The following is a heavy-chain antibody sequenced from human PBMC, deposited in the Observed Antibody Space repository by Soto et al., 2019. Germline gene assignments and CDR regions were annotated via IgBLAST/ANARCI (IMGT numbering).Heavy chain of an antibody. J-gene: IGHJ3*02. CDR3: ASERDGCNIVRAFDI. V-gene: IGHV1-69*13. Sequence: GASVKVSCKASGGTFSSYAISWVRQAPGQGLEWMGGIIPIFGTANYAQKFQGRVTITADESTSTAYMELSSLRSEDTAVYYCASERDGCNIVRAFDIWGQGTMVTVSS. D-gene: IGHD2-21*01. CDR2: IIPIFGTA. CDR1: GGTFSSYA.